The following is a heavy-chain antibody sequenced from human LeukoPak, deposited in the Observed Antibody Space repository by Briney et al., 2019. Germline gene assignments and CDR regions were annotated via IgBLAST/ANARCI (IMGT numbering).Heavy chain of an antibody. CDR2: IGTAGDT. J-gene: IGHJ4*02. CDR3: ARSLKYCSSTSCYHPPYYFDY. D-gene: IGHD2-2*01. CDR1: GFTFSSYD. Sequence: GGSLRLSCAASGFTFSSYDMHWVRQATGKGLEWVSAIGTAGDTYYPGSVKGRFTISRENAKNSLYLQMNSLRAGDTAVYYCARSLKYCSSTSCYHPPYYFDYWGQGTLVTVSS. V-gene: IGHV3-13*01.